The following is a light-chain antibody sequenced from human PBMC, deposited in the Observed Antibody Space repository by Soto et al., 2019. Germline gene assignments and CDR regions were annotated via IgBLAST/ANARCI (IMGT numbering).Light chain of an antibody. J-gene: IGKJ1*01. V-gene: IGKV4-1*01. CDR2: WAF. Sequence: DIVMTQSPDSVSVSLGERAAINCRSSQTLLYNSNNKNYLAWYQQQPGQPPKLLIYWAFSRESGVPDRFSGSGSETDFTLTISNLQAEDVAVYYCQQYHSTPWTFGQGTPVEI. CDR1: QTLLYNSNNKNY. CDR3: QQYHSTPWT.